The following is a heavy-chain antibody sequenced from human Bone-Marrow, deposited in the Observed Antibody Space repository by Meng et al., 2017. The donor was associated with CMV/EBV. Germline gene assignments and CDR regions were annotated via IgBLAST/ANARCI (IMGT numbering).Heavy chain of an antibody. CDR1: GGSFSGYY. D-gene: IGHD2-2*02. Sequence: SETLSLTCAVYGGSFSGYYWSWIRQPPGKGLEWIGEINHSGSTNYNPSLESRVTISVDTSKNQFSLKLSSVTAADTAVYYCARGLRYCSSTSCYRPYYYYYYGMDVWGQGTTVTVSS. CDR3: ARGLRYCSSTSCYRPYYYYYYGMDV. V-gene: IGHV4-34*01. CDR2: INHSGST. J-gene: IGHJ6*02.